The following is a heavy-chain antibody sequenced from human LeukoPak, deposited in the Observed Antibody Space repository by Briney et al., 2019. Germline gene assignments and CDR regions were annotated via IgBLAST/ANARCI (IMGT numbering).Heavy chain of an antibody. V-gene: IGHV3-48*02. Sequence: RGSLRLSCAASGFTFSNYVMSWVRQAPGNGLEWVSYINHNGEMIFYPDFVKGRFTISRDNAKNSLYLQMNSLRDEDTAVYYCARDNDWAFHYWGQGTLVTVSS. D-gene: IGHD3-9*01. CDR2: INHNGEMI. J-gene: IGHJ4*02. CDR1: GFTFSNYV. CDR3: ARDNDWAFHY.